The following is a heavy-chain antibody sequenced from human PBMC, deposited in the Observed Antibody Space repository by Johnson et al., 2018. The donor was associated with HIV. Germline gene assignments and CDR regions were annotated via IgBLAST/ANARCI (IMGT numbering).Heavy chain of an antibody. J-gene: IGHJ3*02. D-gene: IGHD6-6*01. CDR3: ARGGSIAARREAFDI. Sequence: QVQLVESGGGVVQPGRSLRLSCAASGFTFSSYAMHWVRQAPGKGLEWVAVISYDGSNKYYADSVKGRFTISRDNSKNTLYLQMNSLRAEDPAVYYCARGGSIAARREAFDIWGQGTMVTVSS. CDR2: ISYDGSNK. CDR1: GFTFSSYA. V-gene: IGHV3-30*04.